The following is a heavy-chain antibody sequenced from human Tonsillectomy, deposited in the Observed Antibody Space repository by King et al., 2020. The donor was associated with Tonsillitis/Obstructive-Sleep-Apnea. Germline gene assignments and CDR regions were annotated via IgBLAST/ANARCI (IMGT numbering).Heavy chain of an antibody. Sequence: VQLVESGGVVVQPGGSLRLSCAASGFTFDDYTMHWVRQAPGEGLEWVSPISWDGGSTFYADSVKGLFTISSDNSKNSLYLQMNSLRTEDTALYYCAKDARDDTGFYYYMDVWGKGTTVTVSS. D-gene: IGHD2-8*02. CDR1: GFTFDDYT. V-gene: IGHV3-43*01. CDR2: ISWDGGST. J-gene: IGHJ6*03. CDR3: AKDARDDTGFYYYMDV.